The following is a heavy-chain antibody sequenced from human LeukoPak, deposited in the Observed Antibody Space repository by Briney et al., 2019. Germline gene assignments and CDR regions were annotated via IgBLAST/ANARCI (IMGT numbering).Heavy chain of an antibody. CDR3: ARDGPVAAAGLDY. CDR2: ISSSSSYI. V-gene: IGHV3-21*01. D-gene: IGHD6-13*01. CDR1: GFTFSSYS. J-gene: IGHJ4*02. Sequence: GGSLRLSCAASGFTFSSYSTNWVRQAPGKGLEWVSSISSSSSYIYYADSVKGRFTISRDNAKNSLYLQMNSLRAEDTAVYYCARDGPVAAAGLDYWGQGTLVTVSS.